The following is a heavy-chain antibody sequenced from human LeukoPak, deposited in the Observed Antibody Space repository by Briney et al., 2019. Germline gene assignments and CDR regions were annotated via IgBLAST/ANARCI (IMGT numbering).Heavy chain of an antibody. CDR1: GYTFTGYY. J-gene: IGHJ4*02. D-gene: IGHD3-22*01. Sequence: ASVKVSCKASGYTFTGYYMHWVRQAPGQGLEWMGWINPNSGGTNYAQKFQGRVTMTRDTSISTAYMELSRLRSDDTAVYYCARLEGYYYDSSGYPSDYWGQGTLVTVSS. CDR2: INPNSGGT. CDR3: ARLEGYYYDSSGYPSDY. V-gene: IGHV1-2*02.